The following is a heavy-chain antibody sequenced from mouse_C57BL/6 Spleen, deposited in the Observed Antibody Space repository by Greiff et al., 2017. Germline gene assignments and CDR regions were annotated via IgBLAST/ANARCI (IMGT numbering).Heavy chain of an antibody. D-gene: IGHD2-5*01. CDR2: ISSGSSTI. Sequence: EVQVVESGGGLVKPGGSLQLSCAASGFTFSDYGMHWVRQAPEKGLEWVAYISSGSSTIYNADTVKGRFTISRDNAKNTLFLQRTSLRSEDTAMNYCARGGYSNYDYWGQGTTLTVSS. CDR1: GFTFSDYG. CDR3: ARGGYSNYDY. V-gene: IGHV5-17*01. J-gene: IGHJ2*01.